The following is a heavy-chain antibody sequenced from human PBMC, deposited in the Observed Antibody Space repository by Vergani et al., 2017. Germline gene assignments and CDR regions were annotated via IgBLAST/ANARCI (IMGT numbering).Heavy chain of an antibody. CDR2: IYPGDSDT. J-gene: IGHJ2*01. CDR1: GYSFTSYW. D-gene: IGHD2-2*01. CDR3: ARTHCSSTSCPNWYIDL. V-gene: IGHV5-51*03. Sequence: EVQLVQSGAEVKKPGESLKISCKGSGYSFTSYWIGWVRQMPGKGREWMGIIYPGDSDTRYSPSFQGQVTISADKSISTAYLQWSSLKASDTAMYYCARTHCSSTSCPNWYIDLWGRGTLVTVSS.